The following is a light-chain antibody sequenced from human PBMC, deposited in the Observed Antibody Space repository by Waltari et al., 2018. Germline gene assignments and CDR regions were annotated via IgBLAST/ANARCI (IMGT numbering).Light chain of an antibody. J-gene: IGKJ5*01. Sequence: VVLTQSPPTLSVSPGDSAIISCRASQSVSSNLAWYQQKPGQSPRLLIYDASTRASSIPARFRGSGSGTEFTLTNNSLQSEDSATYYCQQYNRWPPITFGQGTRLDIK. V-gene: IGKV3-15*01. CDR1: QSVSSN. CDR2: DAS. CDR3: QQYNRWPPIT.